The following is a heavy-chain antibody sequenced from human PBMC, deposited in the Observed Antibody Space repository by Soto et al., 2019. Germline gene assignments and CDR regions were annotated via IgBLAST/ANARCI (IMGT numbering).Heavy chain of an antibody. V-gene: IGHV4-31*03. J-gene: IGHJ5*02. CDR1: GGSISSGGYY. CDR2: IYYSGST. Sequence: SETLSLTCTVSGGSISSGGYYWSWIRQHPGKGLEWIGYIYYSGSTYYNPSLKSRVTISVDTSKNQFSLKLSPVTAADTAVYYCARALPSYCRSTSGWLYGGDWFGPRGQRTLFTVSS. D-gene: IGHD2-2*01. CDR3: ARALPSYCRSTSGWLYGGDWFGP.